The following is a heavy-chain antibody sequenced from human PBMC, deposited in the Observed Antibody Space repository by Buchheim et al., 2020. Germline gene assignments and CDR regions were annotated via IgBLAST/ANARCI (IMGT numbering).Heavy chain of an antibody. CDR3: AKEDYGDYGDGGS. CDR1: GFTFSSYG. CDR2: ISYDGSNK. D-gene: IGHD4-17*01. J-gene: IGHJ5*02. V-gene: IGHV3-30*18. Sequence: QVQLVESGGGVVQPGRSLRLSCAASGFTFSSYGMHWVRQAPGKGLEWVAVISYDGSNKYYADSVKGRFTISRDNSKNTLYLKMNSLRAEDTAVYYCAKEDYGDYGDGGSWGQGTL.